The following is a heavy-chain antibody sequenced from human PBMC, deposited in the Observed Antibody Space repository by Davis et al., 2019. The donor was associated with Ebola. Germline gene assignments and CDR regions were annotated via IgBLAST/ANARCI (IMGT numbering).Heavy chain of an antibody. D-gene: IGHD3-9*01. CDR3: AKMFNILAPGSDLA. V-gene: IGHV3-11*03. Sequence: GGSLRLSCAASGFTVSSNYMSWVRQAPGKGLEWVSYISSSSSYTNYADSVKGRFTVSRDNAKYSMYLQMNSLRVEDTAVYYCAKMFNILAPGSDLAWGQGTLVIVPS. CDR2: ISSSSSYT. J-gene: IGHJ5*02. CDR1: GFTVSSNY.